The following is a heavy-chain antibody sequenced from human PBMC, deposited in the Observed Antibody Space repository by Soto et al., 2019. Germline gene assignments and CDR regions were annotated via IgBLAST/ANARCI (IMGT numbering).Heavy chain of an antibody. V-gene: IGHV1-69*06. CDR3: ARGDYGTVYFDY. Sequence: SVKVSCKASGVTFSSYAISWVRQAPGQGLEWMGGIIPIFGTANYAQKFQGRVTITADKSTSTAYMELSSLRSEDTAVYYCARGDYGTVYFDYWGQGTLVTVSS. CDR1: GVTFSSYA. J-gene: IGHJ4*02. CDR2: IIPIFGTA. D-gene: IGHD4-17*01.